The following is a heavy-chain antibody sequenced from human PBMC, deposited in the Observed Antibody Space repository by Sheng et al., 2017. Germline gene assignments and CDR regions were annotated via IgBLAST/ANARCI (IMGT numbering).Heavy chain of an antibody. Sequence: EVQLVESGGGLIQSGGSLRLSCAASGFTVSDNYMNWVRQAPGKGLEWVSLITSGDRIYYADSVQGRFTISRDNSKNTLSLQMNSLRAEDTAVYYCVRDSNPTNSGNYFDYWGQGTLLTVS. CDR3: VRDSNPTNSGNYFDY. D-gene: IGHD4-4*01. J-gene: IGHJ4*02. CDR1: GFTVSDNY. V-gene: IGHV3-53*01. CDR2: ITSGDRI.